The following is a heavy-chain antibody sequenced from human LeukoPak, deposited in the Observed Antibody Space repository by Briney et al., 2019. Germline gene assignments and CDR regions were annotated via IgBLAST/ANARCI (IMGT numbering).Heavy chain of an antibody. V-gene: IGHV4-59*01. J-gene: IGHJ4*02. CDR1: GGSISSYY. Sequence: PSETLPLTCTVSGGSISSYYWSWIRQPPGKGLEWIGYIYYSGSTNYNPSLKSRVTISVDTSKNQFSLKLSSVTAADTAVYYCARGGGYCSGGSCYTYYFDYWGQGTLVTVSS. CDR3: ARGGGYCSGGSCYTYYFDY. CDR2: IYYSGST. D-gene: IGHD2-15*01.